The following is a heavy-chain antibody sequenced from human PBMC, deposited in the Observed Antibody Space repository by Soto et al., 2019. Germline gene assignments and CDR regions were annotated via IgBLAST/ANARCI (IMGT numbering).Heavy chain of an antibody. CDR2: IYYSGST. CDR1: GGSISSYY. J-gene: IGHJ4*02. CDR3: AREGYYDGSNYHYGRVGIDY. D-gene: IGHD3-22*01. V-gene: IGHV4-59*01. Sequence: QVQLQESGPGLVKPSETLSLTCIVSGGSISSYYGSWIRQPPGKGLEWIGYIYYSGSTNYNPSLKSRVTISVDTSKNQFSLKLTSVTAADTAVYYCAREGYYDGSNYHYGRVGIDYWGQGTLVTVSS.